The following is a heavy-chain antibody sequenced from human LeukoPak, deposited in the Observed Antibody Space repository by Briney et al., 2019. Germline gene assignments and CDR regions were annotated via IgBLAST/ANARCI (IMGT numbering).Heavy chain of an antibody. J-gene: IGHJ4*02. CDR3: AKSGYNRFDY. CDR2: ISNSGSTI. Sequence: GVSLRLSCAASGFTFSDYYMSWIRQAPGKGLEWASYISNSGSTIYYADSVKGRFTISRDNSKNTLYLQMNSLIAEDTAVYYCAKSGYNRFDYWGQGTRVTVSS. CDR1: GFTFSDYY. D-gene: IGHD5-24*01. V-gene: IGHV3-11*01.